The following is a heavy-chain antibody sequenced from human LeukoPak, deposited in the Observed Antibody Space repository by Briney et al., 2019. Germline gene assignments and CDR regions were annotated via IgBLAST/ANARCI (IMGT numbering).Heavy chain of an antibody. CDR1: GFTFSSYA. D-gene: IGHD3-22*01. CDR3: ARTSLLFNSSGYYYYYYYGMDV. CDR2: ISGSGGST. Sequence: GGSLRLSCAASGFTFSSYAMSWVRQAPGKGLEWVSDISGSGGSTYYADSVKGRFTISRDNAKNSLYLQMNSLRAEDTAVYYCARTSLLFNSSGYYYYYYYGMDVWGQGTTVTVSS. J-gene: IGHJ6*02. V-gene: IGHV3-23*01.